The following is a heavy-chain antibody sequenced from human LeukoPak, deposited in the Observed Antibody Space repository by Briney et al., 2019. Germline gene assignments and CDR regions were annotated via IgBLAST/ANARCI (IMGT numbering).Heavy chain of an antibody. V-gene: IGHV3-66*01. Sequence: GGSLRLSCAASGFTVSSNYMSWVRQAPGKGLEWVSVIYSGGSTYYADSVKGRFTISRDNSKNTLYLQMNSLRAEDTAVYYCARAPTYYYDSSGSPHPDAFDIWGQGTMVTVSS. CDR2: IYSGGST. CDR3: ARAPTYYYDSSGSPHPDAFDI. J-gene: IGHJ3*02. D-gene: IGHD3-22*01. CDR1: GFTVSSNY.